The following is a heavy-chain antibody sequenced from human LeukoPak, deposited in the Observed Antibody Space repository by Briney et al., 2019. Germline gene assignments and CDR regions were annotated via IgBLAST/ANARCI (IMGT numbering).Heavy chain of an antibody. V-gene: IGHV4-39*01. J-gene: IGHJ4*02. CDR3: ATAMAFDY. CDR1: GGSISSSSYY. Sequence: SETLPLTCTVSGGSISSSSYYWGWIRQPPGKGLEWIGSIYYSGSTYYNPSLKSRVTISVDTSKNQFSLKLSSVTAADTAVYYCATAMAFDYWGQGTLVTVSS. D-gene: IGHD5-18*01. CDR2: IYYSGST.